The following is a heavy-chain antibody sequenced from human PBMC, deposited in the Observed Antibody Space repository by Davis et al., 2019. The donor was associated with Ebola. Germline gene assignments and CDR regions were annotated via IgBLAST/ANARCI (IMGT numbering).Heavy chain of an antibody. V-gene: IGHV1-3*01. CDR3: ARVAYCSGGSCPPGPYYYGMDV. Sequence: ASVKVSCKASGYIFTSYAMHWVRQAPGQRLEWMGWINAGNGDTKYSQKFRDRVTITRDTSASTAYMELSSLRSEDTAVYYCARVAYCSGGSCPPGPYYYGMDVWGQGTTVTVSS. CDR1: GYIFTSYA. J-gene: IGHJ6*02. D-gene: IGHD2-15*01. CDR2: INAGNGDT.